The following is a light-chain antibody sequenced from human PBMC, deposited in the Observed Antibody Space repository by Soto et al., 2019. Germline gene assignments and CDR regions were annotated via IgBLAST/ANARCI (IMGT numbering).Light chain of an antibody. J-gene: IGKJ5*01. CDR1: QTISIY. Sequence: DSEMTQSPSSLSASVVDRVTITCRASQTISIYLNWYQQKPGKAPKLLIYAASSLQSGVPSRFSGSGSGTDFTLTITSLQPEDFATYYCQQRYNSPPITCGQGKRLEIK. CDR3: QQRYNSPPIT. CDR2: AAS. V-gene: IGKV1-39*01.